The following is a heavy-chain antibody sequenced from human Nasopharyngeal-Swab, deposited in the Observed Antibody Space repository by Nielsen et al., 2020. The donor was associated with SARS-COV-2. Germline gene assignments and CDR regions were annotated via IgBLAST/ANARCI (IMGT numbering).Heavy chain of an antibody. D-gene: IGHD6-13*01. Sequence: WIRQPPGKGLEWIGEINHSGSTNYNPSLKSRVTISVDTFKNQFSLKLSSVTAADTAVYYCARPGTGIAAADYWGQGTLVTVSS. V-gene: IGHV4-34*01. CDR3: ARPGTGIAAADY. CDR2: INHSGST. J-gene: IGHJ4*02.